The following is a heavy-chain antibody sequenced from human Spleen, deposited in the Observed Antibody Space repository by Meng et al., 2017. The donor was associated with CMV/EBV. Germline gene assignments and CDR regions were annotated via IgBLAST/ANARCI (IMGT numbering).Heavy chain of an antibody. J-gene: IGHJ4*02. CDR2: ISSSSSYI. D-gene: IGHD2-2*01. CDR1: GFTFSSYR. V-gene: IGHV3-21*01. CDR3: ARDCSSISCGGNYFDY. Sequence: GASLRLSCAASGFTFSSYRMNWVRQAPGKGLEWVSSISSSSSYIYYADSVKGRFTISRDNAKNSLYLQMNSLKAEDTAVYYRARDCSSISCGGNYFDYWGQGTVVTVSS.